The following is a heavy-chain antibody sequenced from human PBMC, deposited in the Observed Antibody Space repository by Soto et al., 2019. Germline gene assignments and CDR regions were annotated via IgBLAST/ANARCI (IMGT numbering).Heavy chain of an antibody. CDR3: ARSVAGHFDY. J-gene: IGHJ4*01. Sequence: PGGSLRLSCAASGFTFNIYSMNWVRQAPGKGLEWVSYITSDTATIHYADSVRGRFTISRDNAENSLFLQMNSLRDEDTAAYYCARSVAGHFDYWGQRALVTGSS. CDR1: GFTFNIYS. V-gene: IGHV3-48*02. CDR2: ITSDTATI. D-gene: IGHD6-19*01.